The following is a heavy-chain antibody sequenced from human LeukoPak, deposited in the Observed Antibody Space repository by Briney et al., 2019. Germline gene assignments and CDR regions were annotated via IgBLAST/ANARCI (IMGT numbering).Heavy chain of an antibody. V-gene: IGHV1-2*02. CDR2: INPNSGGT. Sequence: ASVTVSCKASGYTFTNYYMHWVRQAPGQGLEWMGWINPNSGGTNYAQKFQGRVTMTRDTSISTAYMELSRLRSDDTAVYYCAREDYYDSSGYYKNKEYFHHWGQGTLVTVSS. D-gene: IGHD3-22*01. CDR3: AREDYYDSSGYYKNKEYFHH. CDR1: GYTFTNYY. J-gene: IGHJ1*01.